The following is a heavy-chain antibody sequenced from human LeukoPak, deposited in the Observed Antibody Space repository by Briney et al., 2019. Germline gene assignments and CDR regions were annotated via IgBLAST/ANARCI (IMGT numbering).Heavy chain of an antibody. CDR3: ARGPSVTSIGGP. D-gene: IGHD4-17*01. Sequence: SETLSLTCTVSGGSISHYYWSWIRQPPEKGLEWIGYTYYGGSTKFNPSLKSRVAISVGTSKKQFSLNLTSVTAADTAVYYCARGPSVTSIGGPWGQGTLVTVSA. J-gene: IGHJ5*02. CDR2: TYYGGST. V-gene: IGHV4-59*01. CDR1: GGSISHYY.